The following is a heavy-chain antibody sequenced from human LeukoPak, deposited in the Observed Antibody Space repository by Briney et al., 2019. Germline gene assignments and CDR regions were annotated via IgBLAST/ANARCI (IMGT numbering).Heavy chain of an antibody. D-gene: IGHD2-2*03. V-gene: IGHV1-69*13. Sequence: SVKVSCKASGGTFSSYAISWVRQAPGQGLEWMGGIIPIFGTANYAQKFQGRVTITADESTSTAYMELSSLRSEDTAVYYCARDSYGYCSSTSCYPGQIILPYYFDYWGQGTLVTVSS. J-gene: IGHJ4*02. CDR2: IIPIFGTA. CDR3: ARDSYGYCSSTSCYPGQIILPYYFDY. CDR1: GGTFSSYA.